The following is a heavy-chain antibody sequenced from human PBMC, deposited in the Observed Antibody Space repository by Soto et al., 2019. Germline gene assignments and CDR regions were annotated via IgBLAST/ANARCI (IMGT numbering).Heavy chain of an antibody. V-gene: IGHV3-30*18. Sequence: QVQLVESGGGVVQPGRSLRLSCAASGFTFSNHGMHWVRQAPGKGLEWVSVISHDGREDYYAESVRGRFTISRDNSKNTLYLQMNSLRPEDTAVYYCTKDRSPGGGGDCHFGYWCQGSLVSVSS. CDR1: GFTFSNHG. CDR2: ISHDGRED. D-gene: IGHD2-21*02. J-gene: IGHJ4*02. CDR3: TKDRSPGGGGDCHFGY.